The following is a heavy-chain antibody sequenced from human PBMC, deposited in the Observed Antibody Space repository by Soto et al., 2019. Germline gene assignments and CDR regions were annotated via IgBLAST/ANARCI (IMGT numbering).Heavy chain of an antibody. V-gene: IGHV3-66*01. D-gene: IGHD1-7*01. CDR3: ARAPRTKTGTTTFDY. CDR2: IYSGGST. Sequence: GGSLRLSCAASGFTVSSNYMSWVRQAPGKGLEWVSVIYSGGSTYYADSVKGRFTISRDNSKNTLYLQMNSLRVEDTAVYYCARAPRTKTGTTTFDYWGQGTLVTVSS. J-gene: IGHJ4*02. CDR1: GFTVSSNY.